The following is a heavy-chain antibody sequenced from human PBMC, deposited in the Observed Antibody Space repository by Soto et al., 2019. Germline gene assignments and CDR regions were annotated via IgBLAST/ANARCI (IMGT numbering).Heavy chain of an antibody. CDR2: ISGSGGST. D-gene: IGHD1-7*01. Sequence: PGGSLRLSCAASGFTFSSYAMSWVRQAPGKGLEWVSAISGSGGSTYYADSVKGRFTISRDNSKNTLCLQMNSLRAEDTAVYYCAKDKLGTTWFDPWGQGTLVTVSS. J-gene: IGHJ5*02. CDR1: GFTFSSYA. V-gene: IGHV3-23*01. CDR3: AKDKLGTTWFDP.